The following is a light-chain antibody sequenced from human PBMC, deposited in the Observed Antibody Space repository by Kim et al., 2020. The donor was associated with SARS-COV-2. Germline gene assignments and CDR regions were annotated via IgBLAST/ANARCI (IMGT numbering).Light chain of an antibody. CDR1: QSISSW. CDR3: QQYDTYSYT. CDR2: KAS. J-gene: IGKJ2*01. V-gene: IGKV1-5*03. Sequence: SASIGDRVNITCRARQSISSWLAWYQQKPGKAPKVLIYKASTLQTGVPSRFSGSGSGTEFTLTISCLQPDDFATYYCQQYDTYSYTFGQGTKLEI.